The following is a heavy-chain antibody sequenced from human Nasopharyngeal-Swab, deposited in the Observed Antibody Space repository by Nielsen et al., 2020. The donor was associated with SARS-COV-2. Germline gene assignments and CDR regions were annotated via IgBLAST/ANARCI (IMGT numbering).Heavy chain of an antibody. CDR2: SNANTGNP. CDR3: ARGFGRVAAAGLYYYYMDV. D-gene: IGHD6-13*01. Sequence: ASVKVSCKASGYTFTSYAMNWVRQAPGQGLEWMGWSNANTGNPTYAQDFTGRFVFSLDTSVSTAYLQISSLKAEDPAVYYCARGFGRVAAAGLYYYYMDVWGKGTTVTVSS. J-gene: IGHJ6*03. V-gene: IGHV7-4-1*02. CDR1: GYTFTSYA.